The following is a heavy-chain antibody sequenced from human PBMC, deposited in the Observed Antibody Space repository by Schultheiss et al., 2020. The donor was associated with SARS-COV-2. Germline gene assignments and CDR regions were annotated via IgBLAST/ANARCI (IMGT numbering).Heavy chain of an antibody. J-gene: IGHJ3*02. CDR3: AREGPRGYYDSSGYYSGAFDI. CDR1: GGSISSSNW. CDR2: IYHSGST. Sequence: SETLSLTCAVSGGSISSSNWWSWVRQPPGKGLEWIGEIYHSGSTNYNPSLKSRVTISVDKSKNQFSLKLSSVTAADTAVYYCAREGPRGYYDSSGYYSGAFDIWGQGTMVTVSS. V-gene: IGHV4-4*02. D-gene: IGHD3-22*01.